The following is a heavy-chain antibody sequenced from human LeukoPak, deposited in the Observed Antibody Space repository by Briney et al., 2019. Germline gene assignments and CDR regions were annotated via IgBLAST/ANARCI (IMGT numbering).Heavy chain of an antibody. Sequence: SETLSLTCTVSGGSISSSSYYWGWLRQPPGKGLEWIGSIYYSGSTYYNPSLKSRVTISVDTSKNQFSLKLSSVTAADTAVYYCARVMVGYYSPPYYMDVWGKGTTVTVSS. CDR1: GGSISSSSYY. D-gene: IGHD1-26*01. V-gene: IGHV4-39*07. CDR3: ARVMVGYYSPPYYMDV. CDR2: IYYSGST. J-gene: IGHJ6*03.